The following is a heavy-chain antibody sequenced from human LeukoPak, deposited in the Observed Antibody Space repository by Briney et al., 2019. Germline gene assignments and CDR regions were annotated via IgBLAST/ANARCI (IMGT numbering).Heavy chain of an antibody. CDR2: ISVSGIT. D-gene: IGHD2-15*01. Sequence: GGPVRLSCVASGLTFSSNSMSWVRQPPGMGLEWVSGISVSGITVYADSVKGRLTISRDNSKNTLYLQMNNLRAEDTALYYCAKGFSVRGRFDPWGQGTQVTVSS. J-gene: IGHJ5*02. V-gene: IGHV3-23*01. CDR3: AKGFSVRGRFDP. CDR1: GLTFSSNS.